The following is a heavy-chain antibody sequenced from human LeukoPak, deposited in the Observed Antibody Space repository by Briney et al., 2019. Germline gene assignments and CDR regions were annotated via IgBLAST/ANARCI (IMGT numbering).Heavy chain of an antibody. CDR3: ARLRAIAVAGRFGDYYYGMDV. CDR1: GGSISSYY. J-gene: IGHJ6*02. D-gene: IGHD6-19*01. Sequence: SETLSLTCTVSGGSISSYYWSWIRQPPGKGLEWIGYIYYSGSTNYNPSLKSRVTISVDTSKNQFSLKLSSVTAADTAVYYCARLRAIAVAGRFGDYYYGMDVRGQGTTVTVSS. CDR2: IYYSGST. V-gene: IGHV4-59*08.